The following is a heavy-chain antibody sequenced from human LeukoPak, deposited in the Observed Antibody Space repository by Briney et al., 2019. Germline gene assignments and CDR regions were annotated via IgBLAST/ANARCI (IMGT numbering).Heavy chain of an antibody. J-gene: IGHJ3*02. D-gene: IGHD3-10*01. CDR1: GFTFSSYG. V-gene: IGHV3-30*03. CDR3: ARDTVGLDAFDI. CDR2: ISYDGSNK. Sequence: GGSLRLSCAASGFTFSSYGMHWVRQAPGKGLEWVAVISYDGSNKYYADSVKGRFTISRDNSKNTLYLQMNSLRAEDTAVYYCARDTVGLDAFDIWGQGTMVTVSS.